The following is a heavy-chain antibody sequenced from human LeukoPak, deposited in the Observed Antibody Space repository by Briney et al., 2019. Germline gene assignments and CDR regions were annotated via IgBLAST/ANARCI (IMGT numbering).Heavy chain of an antibody. J-gene: IGHJ4*02. Sequence: GGSLRLSCAASGFTFSSYAVHWVRQAPGKGLEWVAVISYDGSNKYYADSVKGLFTISRDNSKNTLYLQMNSLRAEDTAVYYCARDLYRHFDYWGQGTLVTVSS. CDR3: ARDLYRHFDY. D-gene: IGHD1-26*01. CDR1: GFTFSSYA. V-gene: IGHV3-30*04. CDR2: ISYDGSNK.